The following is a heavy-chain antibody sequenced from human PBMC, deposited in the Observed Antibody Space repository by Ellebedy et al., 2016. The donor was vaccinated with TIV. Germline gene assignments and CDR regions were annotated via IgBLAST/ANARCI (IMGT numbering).Heavy chain of an antibody. Sequence: PGGSLRLSCAASGFTFSGYWMIWVRQAPGKGLEWVAVVSYDGKKKYYADSVKGRFTISRDSSTNTLYLQMNSLIPEDTAVYYCAKDAWEKAQISWEHDYWGQGTLVTVSS. CDR1: GFTFSGYW. V-gene: IGHV3-30*18. J-gene: IGHJ4*02. CDR3: AKDAWEKAQISWEHDY. D-gene: IGHD5-24*01. CDR2: VSYDGKKK.